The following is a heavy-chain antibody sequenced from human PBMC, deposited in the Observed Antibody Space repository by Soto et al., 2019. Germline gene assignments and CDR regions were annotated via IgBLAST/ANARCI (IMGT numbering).Heavy chain of an antibody. CDR3: ARHNGPLYVGYYYDMDV. CDR1: GRAISTSSYY. D-gene: IGHD3-16*01. V-gene: IGHV4-39*01. Sequence: SDTLSLTYTVSGRAISTSSYYWGWIRQPPGKGLEWIGSIYYSGYTYYNPSLKSRVTISVDTSKNQFSLKLSSVTAADTAVYYCARHNGPLYVGYYYDMDVWGQGTTVTVS. J-gene: IGHJ6*02. CDR2: IYYSGYT.